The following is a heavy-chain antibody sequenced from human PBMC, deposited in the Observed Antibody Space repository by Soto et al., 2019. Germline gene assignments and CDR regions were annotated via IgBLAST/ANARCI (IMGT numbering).Heavy chain of an antibody. Sequence: TGVSLRLSCAASGFTFSSYAMSWVRQAPGKGLEWVSAISGSGGSTYYADSGKGRFTISRDNSKNTLYLQMNSLRAEDTAVYYCAKWVVATVNYYFDYWGQGTLVTVSS. V-gene: IGHV3-23*01. CDR3: AKWVVATVNYYFDY. D-gene: IGHD2-2*01. J-gene: IGHJ4*02. CDR2: ISGSGGST. CDR1: GFTFSSYA.